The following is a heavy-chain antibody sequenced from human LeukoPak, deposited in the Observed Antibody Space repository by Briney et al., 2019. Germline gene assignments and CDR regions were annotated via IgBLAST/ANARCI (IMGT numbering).Heavy chain of an antibody. D-gene: IGHD3-9*01. Sequence: PSETLSLTCTVYGGSFSGYYWSWIRQPPGKGLEWIGEINHSGSTNYNPSLKSRVTISVDTSKNQFSLKLSSVTAADTAVYYCARARGYDILTGYQNWFDPWGQGTLVTVSS. CDR3: ARARGYDILTGYQNWFDP. CDR1: GGSFSGYY. V-gene: IGHV4-34*01. J-gene: IGHJ5*02. CDR2: INHSGST.